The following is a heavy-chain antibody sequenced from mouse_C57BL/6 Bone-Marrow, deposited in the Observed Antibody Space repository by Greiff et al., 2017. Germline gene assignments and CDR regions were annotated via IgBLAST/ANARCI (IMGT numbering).Heavy chain of an antibody. D-gene: IGHD2-1*01. J-gene: IGHJ4*01. CDR1: GYTFTSYW. V-gene: IGHV1-53*01. CDR3: AREGIYYGNSFYAMDY. Sequence: VQLQQPGTELVKPGASVKLSCKASGYTFTSYWMHWVKQRPGQGLEWIGNINPSNGGTNYNEKFKSKATLTVDKSSSTAYMQLSSLTSEDSAVYYCAREGIYYGNSFYAMDYWGQGTSVTVSS. CDR2: INPSNGGT.